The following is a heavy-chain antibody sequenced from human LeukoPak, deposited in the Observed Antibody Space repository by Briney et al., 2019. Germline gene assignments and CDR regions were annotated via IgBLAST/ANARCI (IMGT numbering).Heavy chain of an antibody. CDR3: AGGSGWLTPY. V-gene: IGHV3-7*05. CDR1: GFTFSTYW. J-gene: IGHJ4*02. CDR2: IKQDGSEK. Sequence: GGSLRLSCAASGFTFSTYWMNWVRQAPGQGLEWVANIKQDGSEKYYVDSVKGRFTISRDNAKTSLYLQMNSLRAEDTAKYYCAGGSGWLTPYWGQGTLVTVSS. D-gene: IGHD6-19*01.